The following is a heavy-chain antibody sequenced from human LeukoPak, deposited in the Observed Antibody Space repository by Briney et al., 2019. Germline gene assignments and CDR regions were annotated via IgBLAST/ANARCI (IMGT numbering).Heavy chain of an antibody. V-gene: IGHV3-66*01. CDR1: GFTVSNNF. J-gene: IGHJ5*02. CDR2: IQSGGGT. Sequence: PGGSLRLSCAASGFTVSNNFMSWVPQAPGKGLELISIIQSGGGTYYADSVKGRFTISRDNSKNTLYLQMNSLRAEDTAVYYCARTYSFASDPWGQGTQVTVSS. D-gene: IGHD5-12*01. CDR3: ARTYSFASDP.